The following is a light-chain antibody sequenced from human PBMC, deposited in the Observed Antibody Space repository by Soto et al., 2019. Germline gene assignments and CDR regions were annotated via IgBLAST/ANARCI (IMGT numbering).Light chain of an antibody. CDR2: EGS. CDR1: SSDVGGYNY. J-gene: IGLJ1*01. Sequence: QSVLAQPRSVSGSPGQSVTISCTGTSSDVGGYNYVSWYQQHPGKAPKLMIYEGSKRPSGVSNRFSGPKSGNTASLTISGLQAEDEADYYCCSYAGSSTFVFGTGTKVTVL. CDR3: CSYAGSSTFV. V-gene: IGLV2-23*01.